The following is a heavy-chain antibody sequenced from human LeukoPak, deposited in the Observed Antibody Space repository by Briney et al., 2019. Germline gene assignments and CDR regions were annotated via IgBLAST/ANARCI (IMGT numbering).Heavy chain of an antibody. CDR2: IYYSGST. Sequence: PSETLSLTCTVSGGSISSYYWSWIRQPPRKGLEWIGYIYYSGSTNYNPSLKSRVTISVDTSKNQFSLKLSSVTAADTAVYSCARLSRGLVGATTFKEDYWGQGTLVTVSS. D-gene: IGHD1-26*01. V-gene: IGHV4-59*01. CDR3: ARLSRGLVGATTFKEDY. CDR1: GGSISSYY. J-gene: IGHJ4*02.